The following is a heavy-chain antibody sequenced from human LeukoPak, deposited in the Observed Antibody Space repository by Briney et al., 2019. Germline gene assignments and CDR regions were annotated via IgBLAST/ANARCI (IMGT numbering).Heavy chain of an antibody. Sequence: GGSLRLSCAASGFTFSSYAISWVRQAPGQGLEWMGRIIPILGIANYAQKFQGRVTITADKSTSTAYMELSSLRSEDTAVYYCARVSDYYDSSGYCFDPWGQGTLVTVSS. D-gene: IGHD3-22*01. CDR2: IIPILGIA. CDR1: GFTFSSYA. V-gene: IGHV1-69*04. CDR3: ARVSDYYDSSGYCFDP. J-gene: IGHJ5*02.